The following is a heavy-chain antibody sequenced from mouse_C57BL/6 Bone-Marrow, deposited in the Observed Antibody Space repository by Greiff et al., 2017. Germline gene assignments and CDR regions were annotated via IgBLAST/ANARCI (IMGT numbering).Heavy chain of an antibody. Sequence: VQLQQPGAELVRPGTSVKLSCKASGYTFTSYWMHWVKQRPGQGLEWIGVIDPSDSYTNYNQKFKGKATLTVDTSSSTAYMQLSSLTSEDSAVYYCKNVYYYGRYFDYWGQGTTLTVSS. CDR1: GYTFTSYW. CDR3: KNVYYYGRYFDY. V-gene: IGHV1-59*01. CDR2: IDPSDSYT. J-gene: IGHJ2*01. D-gene: IGHD1-1*01.